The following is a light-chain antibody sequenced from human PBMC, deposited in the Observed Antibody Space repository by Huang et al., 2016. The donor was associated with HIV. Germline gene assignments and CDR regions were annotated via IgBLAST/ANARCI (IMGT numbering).Light chain of an antibody. Sequence: EIVMTQSLATLSVSPGERATLSYRASQSVSSNLAWYQQKPGQALRLLIYGASTRATGIPARFSGSGSGTEFTLTISSLQSEDFAVYYCQQYNNWPRTFGQGTKVEIK. J-gene: IGKJ1*01. CDR2: GAS. CDR3: QQYNNWPRT. CDR1: QSVSSN. V-gene: IGKV3-15*01.